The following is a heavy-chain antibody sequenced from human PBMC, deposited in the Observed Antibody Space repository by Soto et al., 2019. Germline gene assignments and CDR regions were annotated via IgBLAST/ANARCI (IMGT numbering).Heavy chain of an antibody. Sequence: QVPLQQWGAGLLKPSATLSLTCAVYGGSFSGYYWSWIRQPPGKGLEWIGEINHSGSPNYNPSLKSRVTRSVDTSKNHFSLKLSSVTAADTAVYYCARGPGGSGSYYLYYYYYGMDVWGQGTTVTVAS. D-gene: IGHD3-10*01. CDR1: GGSFSGYY. CDR3: ARGPGGSGSYYLYYYYYGMDV. V-gene: IGHV4-34*01. J-gene: IGHJ6*02. CDR2: INHSGSP.